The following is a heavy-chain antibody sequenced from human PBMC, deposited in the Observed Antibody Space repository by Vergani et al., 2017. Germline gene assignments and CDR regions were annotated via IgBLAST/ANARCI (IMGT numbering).Heavy chain of an antibody. V-gene: IGHV7-4-1*02. CDR3: ARDVDLSSGWSISFYYYYGMDV. D-gene: IGHD6-19*01. CDR2: INTNTGNP. J-gene: IGHJ6*02. CDR1: GYTFTSSA. Sequence: QVQLVQSGSELKKPGASVKVSCKASGYTFTSSAMNWVRQAPGQGLEWMGWINTNTGNPTYAQGFTGRFVFSLDTSVSTAYLQISSLKAEDTAVYYCARDVDLSSGWSISFYYYYGMDVWGQGTTVTVSS.